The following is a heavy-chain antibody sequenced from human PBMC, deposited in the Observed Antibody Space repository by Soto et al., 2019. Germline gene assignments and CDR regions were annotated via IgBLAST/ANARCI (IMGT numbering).Heavy chain of an antibody. CDR1: VFSFGRYG. V-gene: IGHV3-30*03. CDR3: ARESLHHGPDV. CDR2: VSYDGRNR. J-gene: IGHJ6*01. Sequence: WGSLRISCVCSVFSFGRYGIHWVRQAPGKGLEWVAWVSYDGRNRNYADSLKARLTISRDNSKDTAFLQMNSLGPDDTSVYYCARESLHHGPDVWGQGTPVTVSS.